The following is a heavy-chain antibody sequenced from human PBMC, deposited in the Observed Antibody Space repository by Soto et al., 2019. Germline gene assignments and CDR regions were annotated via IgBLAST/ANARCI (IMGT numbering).Heavy chain of an antibody. Sequence: DVRLVESGGGLVQPGGSLRLSCAASAFTFSSYWMTWVRQAPGKGLEWVASIKEDGSEKYYLDSVKGRFTITRDNAKNSLYLQMNSLRAEVTAVYYSARDGPFLAVPAPGNYYGMDVWCQGTTVTVSS. D-gene: IGHD6-19*01. V-gene: IGHV3-7*03. CDR3: ARDGPFLAVPAPGNYYGMDV. CDR2: IKEDGSEK. J-gene: IGHJ6*02. CDR1: AFTFSSYW.